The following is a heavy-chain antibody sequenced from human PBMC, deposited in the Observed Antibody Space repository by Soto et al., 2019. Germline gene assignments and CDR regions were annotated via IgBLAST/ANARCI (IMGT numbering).Heavy chain of an antibody. D-gene: IGHD5-12*01. Sequence: GESLKISCKGSGYSFTSYWIGWVRQMPGKGLEWMGIIYPGDSDTRYSPSFQGQVTISADKSISTAYLQWSSLKASDTAMYYCASQEMATKYVDAFDIWGQGTMVTVSS. J-gene: IGHJ3*02. CDR1: GYSFTSYW. CDR3: ASQEMATKYVDAFDI. CDR2: IYPGDSDT. V-gene: IGHV5-51*01.